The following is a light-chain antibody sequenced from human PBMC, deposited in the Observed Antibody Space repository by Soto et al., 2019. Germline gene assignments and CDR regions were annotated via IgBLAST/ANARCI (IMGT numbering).Light chain of an antibody. CDR1: SSDVGGYDY. J-gene: IGLJ2*01. Sequence: QSALTQPRSVSGSPGQSVTISCTGTSSDVGGYDYVSWYQQHPGKAPKLMIYDVSERPSGVPDRFSGSKSGNTASLTISGLQAEDEAHYYCSSYAGSNNLVFGGGTKLTVL. V-gene: IGLV2-11*01. CDR2: DVS. CDR3: SSYAGSNNLV.